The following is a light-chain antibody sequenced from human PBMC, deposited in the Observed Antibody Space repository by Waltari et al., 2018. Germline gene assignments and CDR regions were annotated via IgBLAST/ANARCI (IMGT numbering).Light chain of an antibody. J-gene: IGLJ2*01. CDR2: DVS. CDR3: TSYRSTNTRVI. CDR1: NGDVGGYYY. V-gene: IGLV2-14*03. Sequence: QSALTQPASVSGSPGQSITISCTGINGDVGGYYYVSWYQQYPGKAPKLLIYDVSHRPSGVSICSSASNPANTASLTISGLQTEDEADYYCTSYRSTNTRVIFGGGTKLAVL.